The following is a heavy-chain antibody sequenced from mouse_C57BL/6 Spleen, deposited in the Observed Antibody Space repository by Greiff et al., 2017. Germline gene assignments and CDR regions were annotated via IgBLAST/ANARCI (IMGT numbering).Heavy chain of an antibody. V-gene: IGHV2-5*01. J-gene: IGHJ4*01. Sequence: VQLQQSGPGLVQPSQSLSITCTVSGFSLTSYGVHWVRQSPGKGLEWLGVIWRGGSTDYNAAFMSRLSITKDNSKSQVFFKMNSLQADDTAIYYCAKNDDVYFYAMYYWGQGTSVTVAS. CDR3: AKNDDVYFYAMYY. CDR2: IWRGGST. D-gene: IGHD2-3*01. CDR1: GFSLTSYG.